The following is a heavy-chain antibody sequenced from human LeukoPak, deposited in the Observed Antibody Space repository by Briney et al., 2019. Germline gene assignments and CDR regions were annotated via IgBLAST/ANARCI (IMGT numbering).Heavy chain of an antibody. J-gene: IGHJ4*02. Sequence: ASVKVSCKASGYTFTGYYMHWVRQAPGQGLEWMGWINPNSGGTNYAQKFQGRVTMTRDTSISTAYMELSRLRSDDTAVYYCARGDDSSYPDFDYWGQGTLVTVSS. CDR3: ARGDDSSYPDFDY. CDR1: GYTFTGYY. V-gene: IGHV1-2*02. D-gene: IGHD3-22*01. CDR2: INPNSGGT.